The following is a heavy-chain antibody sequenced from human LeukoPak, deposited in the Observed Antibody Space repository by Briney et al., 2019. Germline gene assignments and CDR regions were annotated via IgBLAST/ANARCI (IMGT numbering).Heavy chain of an antibody. J-gene: IGHJ3*02. D-gene: IGHD5-24*01. CDR2: ISAYNGNT. Sequence: ASVKVSCKASGYTFTSYGISWVRQAPGQGLEWMGWISAYNGNTNYAQKLQGRVTMTTDTSTSTAYMELRSLRSDDTAVYYCAREPEMATVDSDGFDIWGQGTMVTVSS. CDR1: GYTFTSYG. CDR3: AREPEMATVDSDGFDI. V-gene: IGHV1-18*01.